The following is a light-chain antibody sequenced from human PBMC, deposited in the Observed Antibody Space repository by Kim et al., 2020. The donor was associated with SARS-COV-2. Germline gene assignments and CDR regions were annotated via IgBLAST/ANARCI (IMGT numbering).Light chain of an antibody. Sequence: GQAITISCTGTSSDVGGYNYVSWYQQHPGKVPQLIIYAVGERPSGVSNRFSGSKSGNTASLTISGLQAEDEADYYCSSYVSGNTYVFGTGTKVTVL. CDR3: SSYVSGNTYV. J-gene: IGLJ1*01. CDR1: SSDVGGYNY. CDR2: AVG. V-gene: IGLV2-14*03.